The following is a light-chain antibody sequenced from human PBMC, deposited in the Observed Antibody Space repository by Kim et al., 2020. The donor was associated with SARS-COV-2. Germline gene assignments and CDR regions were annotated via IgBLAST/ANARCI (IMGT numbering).Light chain of an antibody. CDR1: SLRNYY. V-gene: IGLV3-19*01. CDR2: DKK. Sequence: VALGQTVRITCQGDSLRNYYVNWYQQKPGQAPVLVIYDKKNRPSGIPDRFSGSNSGNTASLTITGTQADDEADYYCNSGDSSGDRLFGGGTQLTVL. J-gene: IGLJ2*01. CDR3: NSGDSSGDRL.